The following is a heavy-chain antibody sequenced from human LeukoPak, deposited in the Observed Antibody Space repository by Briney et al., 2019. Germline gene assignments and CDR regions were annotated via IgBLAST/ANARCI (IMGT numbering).Heavy chain of an antibody. CDR2: INPNSGGT. CDR3: ARVFYCSGGICYLNS. D-gene: IGHD2-8*02. CDR1: GYTFTGYY. Sequence: ASVKVSCKASGYTFTGYYIHWVRQAPGLGLEWMGWINPNSGGTSYAQKFQGRVTMTRDTSITTAYMELSGLRFDDTAVYYCARVFYCSGGICYLNSWGQGTLVTVSS. J-gene: IGHJ4*02. V-gene: IGHV1-2*02.